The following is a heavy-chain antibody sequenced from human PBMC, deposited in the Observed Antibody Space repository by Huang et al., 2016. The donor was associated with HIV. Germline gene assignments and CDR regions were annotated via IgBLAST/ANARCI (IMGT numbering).Heavy chain of an antibody. CDR1: GYTFTAYI. CDR2: IKAKFGAV. CDR3: ARDRLYDESSWRLDP. J-gene: IGHJ4*03. Sequence: LVQSGPQVMKPGASLRIPFATPGYTFTAYILHCVRQAPGRSLAGMGWIKAKFGAVNYANSVQDRITLSRAIYREASFLDLTGLRFVDTAVYYGARDRLYDESSWRLDPWGQETRVIVSS. D-gene: IGHD2-21*01. V-gene: IGHV1-2*02.